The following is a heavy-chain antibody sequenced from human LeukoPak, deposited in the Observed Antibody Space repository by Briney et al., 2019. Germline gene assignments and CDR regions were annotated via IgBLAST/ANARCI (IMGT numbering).Heavy chain of an antibody. CDR3: AHRQIRRSSPRKEYYFDS. CDR2: IYWDDDK. D-gene: IGHD2/OR15-2a*01. J-gene: IGHJ4*02. Sequence: ESGPTLVNPTQTLTLTCTFSGFSLSTSGVGVGWIRQPPGKALEWLALIYWDDDKRYSPSLKSRLTITQDTSKNQVVLIMTNMNLVDTATYYCAHRQIRRSSPRKEYYFDSWGQGTLVTVSS. V-gene: IGHV2-5*02. CDR1: GFSLSTSGVG.